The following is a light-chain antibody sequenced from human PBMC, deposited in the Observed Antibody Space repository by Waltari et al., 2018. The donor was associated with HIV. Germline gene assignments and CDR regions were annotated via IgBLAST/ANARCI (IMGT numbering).Light chain of an antibody. Sequence: ETVMTQSPGTLSVSPGGRATISCRASQNVFSDLAWYHQKPGQPPRLLIFGASKRATGVPARFSGSGSGTEFTLTITSLQTEDYGLYHCQQYKTWPLTFGQGTRVEIK. V-gene: IGKV3-15*01. CDR2: GAS. CDR1: QNVFSD. J-gene: IGKJ1*01. CDR3: QQYKTWPLT.